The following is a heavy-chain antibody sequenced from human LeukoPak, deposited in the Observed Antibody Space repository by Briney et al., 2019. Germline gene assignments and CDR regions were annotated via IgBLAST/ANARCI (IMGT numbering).Heavy chain of an antibody. CDR1: GFTFSSYS. J-gene: IGHJ4*02. CDR2: ISSSSSYI. Sequence: GWSLRLSCAASGFTFSSYSMNWVRQAPGKGLEWVSSISSSSSYIYYADSVKGRFTISRDNAKNSLYLQMNSLRAEDTAVYYCARAITYYYDSSGYYFDYWGQGTLVTVSS. CDR3: ARAITYYYDSSGYYFDY. D-gene: IGHD3-22*01. V-gene: IGHV3-21*01.